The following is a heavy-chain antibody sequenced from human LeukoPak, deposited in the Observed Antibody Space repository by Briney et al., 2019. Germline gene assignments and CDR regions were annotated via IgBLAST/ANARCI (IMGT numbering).Heavy chain of an antibody. CDR2: IYSGGST. J-gene: IGHJ5*02. D-gene: IGHD2-15*01. Sequence: PGGSLRLPCSASGFTVSSNYMSWVRQAPGKGLEWVSVIYSGGSTYYADSVKGRFTTSRDNSKNTLYLQMNSLRAEDTAVYYCAKVGVVVAATHNWFDPWGQGTLVTVSS. V-gene: IGHV3-53*01. CDR1: GFTVSSNY. CDR3: AKVGVVVAATHNWFDP.